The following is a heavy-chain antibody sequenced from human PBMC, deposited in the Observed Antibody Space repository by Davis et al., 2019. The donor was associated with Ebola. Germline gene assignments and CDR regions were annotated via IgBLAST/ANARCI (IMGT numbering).Heavy chain of an antibody. CDR3: ARGYWHFDL. J-gene: IGHJ2*01. CDR2: IYPGDSDT. CDR1: GYTFTSYW. V-gene: IGHV5-51*01. Sequence: KVSCKASGYTFTSYWIGWVRQMPGKGLEWMGIIYPGDSDTRYSPSFQGQVTISADKSISTAYLQWSSLEASDTALYYCARGYWHFDLWGRGTLVTVSS.